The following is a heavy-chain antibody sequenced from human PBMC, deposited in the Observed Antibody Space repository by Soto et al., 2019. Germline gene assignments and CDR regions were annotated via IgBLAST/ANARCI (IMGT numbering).Heavy chain of an antibody. J-gene: IGHJ2*01. CDR2: IKWDASEK. V-gene: IGHV3-7*01. CDR3: ARSRIGYDYVWGSYSQHASPDWYFDL. CDR1: GFTFGYYW. Sequence: PGGSLRLSCAASGFTFGYYWMSWVRQAPGKGLEWLATIKWDASEKKYVDSVKGRFTISRDNAKNSLYLQMNSLRAEDTAVYYCARSRIGYDYVWGSYSQHASPDWYFDLWGRGTLVTVSS. D-gene: IGHD3-16*01.